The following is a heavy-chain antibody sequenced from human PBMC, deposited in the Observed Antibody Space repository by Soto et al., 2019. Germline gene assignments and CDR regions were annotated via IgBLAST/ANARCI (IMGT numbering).Heavy chain of an antibody. CDR2: INHSGST. Sequence: SETLSLTCAVYGGSFSGYYWSWIRQPPGKGLEWIGEINHSGSTNYNPSLKSRVTISVDTSKNQFSLKLSSVTAADTAVYYCASRHLGYCSSTSCLGVGFDPWGQGTLVTVSS. V-gene: IGHV4-34*01. D-gene: IGHD2-2*01. CDR1: GGSFSGYY. CDR3: ASRHLGYCSSTSCLGVGFDP. J-gene: IGHJ5*02.